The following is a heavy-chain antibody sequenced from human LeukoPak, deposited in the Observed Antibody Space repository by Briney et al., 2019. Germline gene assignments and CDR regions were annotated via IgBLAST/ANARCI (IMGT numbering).Heavy chain of an antibody. J-gene: IGHJ3*02. Sequence: LGESLKISCKGSGYSFTSYWIGWVRQMPGKGLEWMGIIYPGDSDTRYSPSFQGQVTISADKSISTAYLQWSSLKASDTAMYYCARPDYYDTSGYYYVRAFDIWGQGTMVTVSS. V-gene: IGHV5-51*01. CDR1: GYSFTSYW. CDR3: ARPDYYDTSGYYYVRAFDI. D-gene: IGHD3-22*01. CDR2: IYPGDSDT.